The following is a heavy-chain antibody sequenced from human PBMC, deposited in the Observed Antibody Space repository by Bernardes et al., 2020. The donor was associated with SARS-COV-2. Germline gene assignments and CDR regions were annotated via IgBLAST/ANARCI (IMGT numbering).Heavy chain of an antibody. CDR3: AKDMDYFDTSGFFSGYFEY. J-gene: IGHJ4*02. CDR1: GFKFSRYG. D-gene: IGHD3-22*01. Sequence: GGSLRLSCAASGFKFSRYGIHWVRQAPGKGLEWVAVISYDGSRDHYVDSVKGRFVISRDNSKDMVYLQMYSLRAEDTAVYYCAKDMDYFDTSGFFSGYFEYWGQGALVTVSS. CDR2: ISYDGSRD. V-gene: IGHV3-33*03.